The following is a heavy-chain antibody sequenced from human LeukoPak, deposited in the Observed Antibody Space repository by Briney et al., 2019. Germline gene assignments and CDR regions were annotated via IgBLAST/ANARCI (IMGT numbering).Heavy chain of an antibody. CDR1: GFTFSSYG. D-gene: IGHD5-18*01. V-gene: IGHV3-30*19. CDR3: ARVKTWIQLWPSPDY. J-gene: IGHJ4*02. CDR2: ISYDGSNK. Sequence: GGSLRLSCAASGFTFSSYGMHWVRQAPGKGLEWVAVISYDGSNKYYADSVKGRFTISRDNSKNTLYLQMNSLRAEDTAVYYCARVKTWIQLWPSPDYWGQGTLVTVSS.